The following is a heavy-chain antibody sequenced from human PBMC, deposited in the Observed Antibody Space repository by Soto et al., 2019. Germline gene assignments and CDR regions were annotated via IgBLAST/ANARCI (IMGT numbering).Heavy chain of an antibody. D-gene: IGHD2-21*01. CDR3: ARPSIQTRFWNWFDP. V-gene: IGHV3-21*01. J-gene: IGHJ5*02. Sequence: SVKGRFTISRDSAENSLFLQMTSLTAADTAVYYCARPSIQTRFWNWFDPWGQGTLVTVSS.